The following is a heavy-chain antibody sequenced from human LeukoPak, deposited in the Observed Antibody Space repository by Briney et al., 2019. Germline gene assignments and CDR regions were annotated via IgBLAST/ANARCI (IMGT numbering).Heavy chain of an antibody. CDR1: GYTFSDYY. CDR3: ARPYSSGWYYWFDP. D-gene: IGHD6-19*01. CDR2: INPNSGGT. J-gene: IGHJ5*02. V-gene: IGHV1-2*02. Sequence: ASVKVSCKASGYTFSDYYIHWVRQAPGQGLEWMGWINPNSGGTNYAQKFQGRVTMTRDTSISTAYMELSRLRSDDTAVYYCARPYSSGWYYWFDPWGQGTLVTVSS.